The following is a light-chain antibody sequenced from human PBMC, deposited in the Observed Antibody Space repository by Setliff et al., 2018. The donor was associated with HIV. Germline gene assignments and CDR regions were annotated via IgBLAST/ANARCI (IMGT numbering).Light chain of an antibody. J-gene: IGLJ1*01. V-gene: IGLV3-21*04. CDR2: YDS. CDR3: QVWDSSSDLGV. CDR1: NIGNKS. Sequence: SYELTQPPSVSVAPGKTARTTCGGNNIGNKSVHWYQQKPGQAPVLVIYYDSDRPSGIPERFPGSNSGNTATLTISRVEAGDEADYYCQVWDSSSDLGVFGTGTKVTV.